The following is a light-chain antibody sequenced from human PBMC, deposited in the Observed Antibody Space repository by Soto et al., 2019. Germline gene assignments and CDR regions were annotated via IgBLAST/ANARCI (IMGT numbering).Light chain of an antibody. CDR1: SSDVGGYNY. Sequence: QSALTQPASVSGSPGQSITISCTGTSSDVGGYNYVSWYQQHPGKAPKLMIYDVSNRPSGVSNRFSGSKSGNTASPTISGLQAEDEAVYYCSSYTSSSTYVVFGGGTKLTVL. V-gene: IGLV2-14*01. CDR2: DVS. CDR3: SSYTSSSTYVV. J-gene: IGLJ2*01.